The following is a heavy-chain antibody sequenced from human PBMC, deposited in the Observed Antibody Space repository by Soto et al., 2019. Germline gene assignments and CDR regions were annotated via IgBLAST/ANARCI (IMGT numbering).Heavy chain of an antibody. V-gene: IGHV4-30-2*01. CDR2: IYHSGST. D-gene: IGHD6-13*01. CDR3: ARCGSSWSHNWFDP. CDR1: GGSISSGGYS. Sequence: SDTLSLTCAVSGGSISSGGYSWSWIRQPPGKGLEWIGYIYHSGSTYYNPSLKSRVTISVDRSKNQFSLKLSSVTAADTAVYYCARCGSSWSHNWFDPWGQGTLVTVSS. J-gene: IGHJ5*02.